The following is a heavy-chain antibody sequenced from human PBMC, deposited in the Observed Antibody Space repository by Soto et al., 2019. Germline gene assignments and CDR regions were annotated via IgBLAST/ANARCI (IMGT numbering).Heavy chain of an antibody. V-gene: IGHV1-46*03. J-gene: IGHJ4*02. CDR1: GYTFTSYY. Sequence: QVQLVQSGAEVKKPGASVKVSCKASGYTFTSYYMHWVRQAPGQGLERMGIIRPSGGSTSYAPKFQGRVTMTMDTSTSTVYMELSSLRPEDTAVYCCAREQQLVLSPHFDYWCQGTLVTVSS. CDR2: IRPSGGST. D-gene: IGHD6-13*01. CDR3: AREQQLVLSPHFDY.